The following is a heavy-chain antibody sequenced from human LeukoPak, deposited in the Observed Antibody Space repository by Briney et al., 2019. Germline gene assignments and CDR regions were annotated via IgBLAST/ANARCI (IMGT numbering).Heavy chain of an antibody. Sequence: GGSLRLSCAASGFTFSSYSMNWVRQAPGKGLEWVSSISSSSSYIYYADSVKGRFTIFRDNAKNSLYLQMNSLRAEDTAVYYCARSSSGYDFRQGGQGTLVTVSS. D-gene: IGHD5-12*01. CDR2: ISSSSSYI. CDR1: GFTFSSYS. V-gene: IGHV3-21*01. J-gene: IGHJ4*02. CDR3: ARSSSGYDFRQ.